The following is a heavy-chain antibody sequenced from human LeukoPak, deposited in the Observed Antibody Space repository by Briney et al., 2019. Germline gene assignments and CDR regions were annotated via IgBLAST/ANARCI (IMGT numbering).Heavy chain of an antibody. CDR1: GFTFSSYS. D-gene: IGHD3-3*01. J-gene: IGHJ4*02. Sequence: GGSLRLSCAASGFTFSSYSMHWVRQAPGKGLEWVAVIWYDGSNKYYADSVKGRFTISRDNSKNTLYLQMNSLRAEDTAVYYCARDTTIFGVVIINGYFDYWGQGTLVTVSS. CDR2: IWYDGSNK. V-gene: IGHV3-33*01. CDR3: ARDTTIFGVVIINGYFDY.